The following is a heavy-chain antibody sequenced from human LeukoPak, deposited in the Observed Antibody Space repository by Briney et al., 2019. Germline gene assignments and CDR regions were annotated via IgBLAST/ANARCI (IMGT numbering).Heavy chain of an antibody. CDR1: GGSISSGSYY. CDR2: IYYSGST. V-gene: IGHV4-39*01. CDR3: ARHSSSRYYYYYMDV. J-gene: IGHJ6*03. Sequence: SETLSLTCTVSGGSISSGSYYWSWIRQPPGKGPEWIGSIYYSGSTYYNPSLKSRVTISVDTSKNQVSLKLSSVTAADTAVYYCARHSSSRYYYYYMDVWGKGTTVTISS. D-gene: IGHD6-13*01.